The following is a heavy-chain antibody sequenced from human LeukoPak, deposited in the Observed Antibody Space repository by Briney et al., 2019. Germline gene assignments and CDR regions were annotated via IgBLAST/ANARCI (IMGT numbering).Heavy chain of an antibody. CDR3: AKGRGDASGYYYFDS. Sequence: PGGSLRLSCAASGFIFNNYGMSWVRQAPGKGLEWVSAIRGNADTTYYADSVKGRFSIFRDNNKNMLYLQMNSLRVEDTAVYYCAKGRGDASGYYYFDSWGQGTLVTVSS. D-gene: IGHD3-22*01. CDR1: GFIFNNYG. CDR2: IRGNADTT. J-gene: IGHJ4*02. V-gene: IGHV3-23*01.